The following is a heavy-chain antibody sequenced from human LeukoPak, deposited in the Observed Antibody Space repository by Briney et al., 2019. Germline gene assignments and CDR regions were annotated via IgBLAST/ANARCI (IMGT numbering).Heavy chain of an antibody. CDR3: ARDVGEYCSSVSCYASDY. CDR1: GYTFTGYY. Sequence: ASVKVSCKASGYTFTGYYMHWVRQAPGQGLEWMGWINPNSGGTNYAQKFQGRVTMTRDTSINTFYMGLSRLRSDDTAVYYCARDVGEYCSSVSCYASDYWGQGTLVTVSS. J-gene: IGHJ4*02. D-gene: IGHD2-2*01. V-gene: IGHV1-2*02. CDR2: INPNSGGT.